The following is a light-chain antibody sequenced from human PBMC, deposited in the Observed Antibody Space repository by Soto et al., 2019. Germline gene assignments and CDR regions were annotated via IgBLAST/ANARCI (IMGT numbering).Light chain of an antibody. CDR3: SSFTSINTWV. CDR1: SSDVGGYNY. CDR2: EVS. Sequence: QSVLTQPASVSGSPGQSITISCTGTSSDVGGYNYVSWYQQHPGKAPKLMIYEVSNRPSGVSNRCFGSKSGNTASLTISGLQTEDEADYYCSSFTSINTWVFGGGTKLTVL. J-gene: IGLJ3*02. V-gene: IGLV2-14*01.